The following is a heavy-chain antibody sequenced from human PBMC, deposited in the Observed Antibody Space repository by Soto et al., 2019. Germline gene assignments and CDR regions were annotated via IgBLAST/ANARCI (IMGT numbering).Heavy chain of an antibody. CDR1: GGTFSSYA. V-gene: IGHV1-69*06. Sequence: GASVKVSCKASGGTFSSYAISWVRQAPGQGLEWMGGIIPIFGTANYAQKFQGRVTITADKSTSTAYMELSSLRSEDTAVYYCASSPERDRTGRPVGWFDPWGEGTLVTVAS. J-gene: IGHJ5*02. CDR3: ASSPERDRTGRPVGWFDP. CDR2: IIPIFGTA.